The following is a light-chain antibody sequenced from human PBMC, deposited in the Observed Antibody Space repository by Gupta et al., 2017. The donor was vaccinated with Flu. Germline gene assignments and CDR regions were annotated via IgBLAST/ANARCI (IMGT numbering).Light chain of an antibody. V-gene: IGKV1-39*01. Sequence: GRVTITCRASQSISNYLNWYQQKPGKAPELLIYAASSLQSGVPSRFSGSGSGTDFTLTISSLQPEDFATYYCQQSYSSLPITFGQGTRLEIK. CDR2: AAS. J-gene: IGKJ5*01. CDR3: QQSYSSLPIT. CDR1: QSISNY.